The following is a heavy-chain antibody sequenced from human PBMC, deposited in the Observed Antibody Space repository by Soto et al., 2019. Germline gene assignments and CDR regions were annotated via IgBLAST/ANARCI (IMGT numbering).Heavy chain of an antibody. CDR2: INPNNGGT. D-gene: IGHD1-26*01. J-gene: IGHJ4*02. Sequence: QVQLVQSGAEVKKSGASVMVSCKASGYTFTGYYIHWVRQAPGQGLEWMGWINPNNGGTNYVQKFQGRVTMTRDTSISTADMELRRLTSDDTAVYDCARDLPIVGTTTWDYWGQGTLVTVSS. CDR1: GYTFTGYY. CDR3: ARDLPIVGTTTWDY. V-gene: IGHV1-2*02.